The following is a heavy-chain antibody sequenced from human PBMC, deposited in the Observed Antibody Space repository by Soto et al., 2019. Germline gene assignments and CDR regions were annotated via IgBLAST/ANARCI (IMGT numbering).Heavy chain of an antibody. CDR2: ISGGSDYI. CDR1: GVTFDSYS. Sequence: GGSLRLSCAASGVTFDSYSMNWIRQAPGKGLEWVSSISGGSDYIYYADSVRGRFAISRDNSQKSLYLQMNSLRDEDTAIYYCVRDGNKFGNWFDPWGQGTLVTVSS. V-gene: IGHV3-21*01. D-gene: IGHD2-15*01. CDR3: VRDGNKFGNWFDP. J-gene: IGHJ5*02.